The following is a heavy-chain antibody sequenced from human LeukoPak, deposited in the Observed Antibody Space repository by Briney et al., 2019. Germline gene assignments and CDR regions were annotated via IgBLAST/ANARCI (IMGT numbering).Heavy chain of an antibody. CDR2: ISSSSSYI. D-gene: IGHD3-10*01. CDR3: AKDAGSYYYGSGSPVDY. V-gene: IGHV3-21*04. J-gene: IGHJ4*02. Sequence: PGGSLRLSCAASGFTFSSYSMNWVRQAPGKGLEWVSSISSSSSYIYYADSVKGRFTISRDNSKNTLYLQMNSLRAEDTAVYYCAKDAGSYYYGSGSPVDYRGQGTLVTVSS. CDR1: GFTFSSYS.